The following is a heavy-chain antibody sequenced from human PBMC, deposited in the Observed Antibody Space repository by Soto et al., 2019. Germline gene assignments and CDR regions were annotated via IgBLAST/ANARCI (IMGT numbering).Heavy chain of an antibody. V-gene: IGHV1-69*01. CDR1: GGTFSSYA. J-gene: IGHJ5*02. D-gene: IGHD2-15*01. CDR2: IIPIFGTA. CDR3: ASVCSGGSCYGWFWFDP. Sequence: QVQLVQSGAEVKKPGSSVKVSCKASGGTFSSYAISWVRQAPGQGLEWMGGIIPIFGTANYAQKFQGRVTITANESTSTAYMELSSLRSEDTAVYYCASVCSGGSCYGWFWFDPWGQGTLVTVSS.